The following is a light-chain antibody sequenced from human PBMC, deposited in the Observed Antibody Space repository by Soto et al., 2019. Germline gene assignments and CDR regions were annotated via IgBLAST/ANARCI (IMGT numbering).Light chain of an antibody. CDR3: QQYHNWPPQYT. J-gene: IGKJ2*01. Sequence: EIVMTQSPASLSVSPGDGATLSCRASQSVASNVAWYQQKPGQGPRLLIHGASTRAAGVPARFSGSGSGTDFTLTFNNLQSEDFAVYYCQQYHNWPPQYTFGQGTKLQIK. V-gene: IGKV3-15*01. CDR2: GAS. CDR1: QSVASN.